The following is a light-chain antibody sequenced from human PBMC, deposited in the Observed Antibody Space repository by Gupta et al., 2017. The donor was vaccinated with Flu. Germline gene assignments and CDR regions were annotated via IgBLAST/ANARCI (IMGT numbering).Light chain of an antibody. CDR2: DTS. V-gene: IGKV3-20*01. CDR1: QSVRSKY. J-gene: IGKJ5*01. Sequence: GTLSLSPGERVTRACRASQSVRSKYLAWYQQKPGQGPRLLIYDTSSRATGIPDRVSGSGCGTEFTLTISRREPEDYALYYCQHEGSSPLTFGQGTRVQIK. CDR3: QHEGSSPLT.